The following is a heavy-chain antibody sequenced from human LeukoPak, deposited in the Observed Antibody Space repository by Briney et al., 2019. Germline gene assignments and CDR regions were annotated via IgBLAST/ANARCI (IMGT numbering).Heavy chain of an antibody. V-gene: IGHV1-46*01. CDR1: GNAFGNYY. J-gene: IGHJ5*02. D-gene: IGHD2-15*01. Sequence: ASVKVSCKASGNAFGNYYMHWVRRAPGQGLEWMGIINPSGDSTSYAQKFQGRVTMTRDMSTSTVYMELSSLRSEDTAMYYCTEGYCSGGSCYQNWFDPWGQGTLVTVSS. CDR2: INPSGDST. CDR3: TEGYCSGGSCYQNWFDP.